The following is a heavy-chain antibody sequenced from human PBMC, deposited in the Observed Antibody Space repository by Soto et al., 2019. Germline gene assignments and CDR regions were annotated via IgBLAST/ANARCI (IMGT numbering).Heavy chain of an antibody. J-gene: IGHJ6*02. CDR2: IYYSGST. CDR3: ARGFFGELLSGYYYYYGMDV. V-gene: IGHV4-59*01. D-gene: IGHD3-10*01. CDR1: GGSISSYY. Sequence: SETLSLTCTVSGGSISSYYWSWIRQPPGKGLEWIGYIYYSGSTNYNPSLKSRVTISVDTSKNQFSLKLGSVTAADTAVYYCARGFFGELLSGYYYYYGMDVWGQGTTVTVSS.